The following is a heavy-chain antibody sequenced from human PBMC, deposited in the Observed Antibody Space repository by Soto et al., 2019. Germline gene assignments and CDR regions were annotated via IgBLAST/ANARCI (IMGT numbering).Heavy chain of an antibody. CDR2: IYPGDSDT. D-gene: IGHD5-18*01. J-gene: IGHJ6*02. CDR1: GYSFTSYW. Sequence: LKISCKGSGYSFTSYWIGWVRQMPGKGLEWMGIIYPGDSDTRYSPSFQGQVTISADKSISTAYLQWSSLKASDTAMYYCARGGYSYGHKLAYYYYYGMDVWGQGTTVTVSS. CDR3: ARGGYSYGHKLAYYYYYGMDV. V-gene: IGHV5-51*01.